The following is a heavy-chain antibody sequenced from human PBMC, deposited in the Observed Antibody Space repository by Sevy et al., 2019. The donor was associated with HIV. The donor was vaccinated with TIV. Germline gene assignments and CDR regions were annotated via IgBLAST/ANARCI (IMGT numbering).Heavy chain of an antibody. CDR3: TRDRYGIDY. J-gene: IGHJ4*02. CDR2: VDNDGSGT. Sequence: GGSLRLSCAASGFTFTNYWMHWVRQAPGKGLVWVSRVDNDGSGTNYADSVKGRFTISRDNAKNTMYLQMNSLRAEDTAVYYCTRDRYGIDYWGQGTLVTVSS. CDR1: GFTFTNYW. D-gene: IGHD5-18*01. V-gene: IGHV3-74*01.